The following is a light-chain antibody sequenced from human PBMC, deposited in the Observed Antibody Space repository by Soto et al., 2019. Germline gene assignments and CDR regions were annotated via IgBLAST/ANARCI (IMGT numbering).Light chain of an antibody. CDR2: AAS. J-gene: IGKJ1*01. Sequence: DIQMTQSPSSVSASVGDTVTITWRASQDINSRLAWFQQKPGRAPKYLIQAASILQSGFPSRFAGSGSGTDFTLTINTLQPEDFATYYCLQVKSFPRTFGQGTKVEI. V-gene: IGKV1-12*01. CDR1: QDINSR. CDR3: LQVKSFPRT.